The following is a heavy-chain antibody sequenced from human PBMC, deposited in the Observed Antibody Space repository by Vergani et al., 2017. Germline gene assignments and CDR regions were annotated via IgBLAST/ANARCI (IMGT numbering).Heavy chain of an antibody. CDR3: ARGYCSGGSCYHFDY. Sequence: EVQLVQSGAEVKKPGESLRISCKGSGYSFTSYWISWVRQMPGKGLEWMGRVDPSDSYTNYSPSFQGHVTISADKSISTAYLQWSSLKASDTAMYYCARGYCSGGSCYHFDYWGQGTLVTVSS. J-gene: IGHJ4*02. CDR2: VDPSDSYT. V-gene: IGHV5-10-1*03. D-gene: IGHD2-15*01. CDR1: GYSFTSYW.